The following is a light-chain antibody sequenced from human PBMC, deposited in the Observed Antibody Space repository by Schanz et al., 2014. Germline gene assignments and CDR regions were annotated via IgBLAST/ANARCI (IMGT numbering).Light chain of an antibody. CDR2: DVH. CDR1: SSDIGAHNY. V-gene: IGLV2-14*03. CDR3: SSYAGSNTLV. J-gene: IGLJ2*01. Sequence: QSVLTQPASVSGSPGQSITIFCTGTSSDIGAHNYVSWYQQHPGKAPKLIVYDVHDRPSGVSYRFSGSKSGNTASLTVSGLQAEDEADYYCSSYAGSNTLVFGGGTKLTVL.